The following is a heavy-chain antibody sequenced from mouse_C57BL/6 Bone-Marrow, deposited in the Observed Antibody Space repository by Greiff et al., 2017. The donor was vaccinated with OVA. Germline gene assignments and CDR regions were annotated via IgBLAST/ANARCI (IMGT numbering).Heavy chain of an antibody. V-gene: IGHV1-64*01. CDR1: GYTFTSYW. Sequence: QVQLQQPGAELVKPGASVKLSCKASGYTFTSYWMHWVQQRPGQGLEWIGMIHPNSGSTNYNEKFKSKATLTVDKSSSTAYMQLSSLKSEDSSVXYGARRGTAAVGYFDDWGKGTTLTVSS. CDR3: ARRGTAAVGYFDD. CDR2: IHPNSGST. J-gene: IGHJ2*01. D-gene: IGHD1-1*01.